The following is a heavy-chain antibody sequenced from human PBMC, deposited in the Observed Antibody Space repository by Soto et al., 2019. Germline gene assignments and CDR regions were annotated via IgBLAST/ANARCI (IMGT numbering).Heavy chain of an antibody. CDR1: GDSVTSHY. CDR2: MHYTGCS. D-gene: IGHD6-19*01. J-gene: IGHJ3*02. CDR3: ARGRRIAVAGTFDI. Sequence: SETLSLTCSFSGDSVTSHYLTWIRQSPEKGLEWIGYMHYTGCSHYNPSLKSRVTISVDRSKNQFSLKLSSVTAADTAVYYCARGRRIAVAGTFDIWGQGTMVTVSS. V-gene: IGHV4-59*02.